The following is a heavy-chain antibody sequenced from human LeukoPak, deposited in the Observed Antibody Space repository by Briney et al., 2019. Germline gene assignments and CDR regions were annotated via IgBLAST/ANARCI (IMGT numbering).Heavy chain of an antibody. CDR1: GYTLTKLS. V-gene: IGHV1-24*01. CDR3: ATEKYVDFWNGYAFDV. J-gene: IGHJ3*01. Sequence: ASVKVSCKVSGYTLTKLSIHWVRQAPGKGLAWVGGFDPEHGETVYAQNFQGRVTMTEDTSTDTAYMELSRLRSEDTAVYYCATEKYVDFWNGYAFDVWGQGTMVTVSS. CDR2: FDPEHGET. D-gene: IGHD3-3*01.